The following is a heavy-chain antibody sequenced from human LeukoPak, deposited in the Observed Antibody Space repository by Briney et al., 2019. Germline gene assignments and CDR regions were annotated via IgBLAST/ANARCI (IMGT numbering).Heavy chain of an antibody. CDR1: GFTFSRLA. D-gene: IGHD4-17*01. CDR2: ISASGP. V-gene: IGHV3-23*01. CDR3: ARDSMTTVTHFDY. J-gene: IGHJ4*02. Sequence: GGSLRLSCAASGFTFSRLAMTWVRQAPGKGLEWVSTISASGPYYADAVRGRFTISRDNSRNTLSLQMDSLRAEDTAVYYCARDSMTTVTHFDYWGQGTLVTVSS.